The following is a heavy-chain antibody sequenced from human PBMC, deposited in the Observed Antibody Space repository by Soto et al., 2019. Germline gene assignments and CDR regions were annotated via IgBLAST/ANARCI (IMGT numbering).Heavy chain of an antibody. J-gene: IGHJ5*02. CDR3: ARAAGLTPRIPRKNWFDP. Sequence: QVQLVQSGAEVKKPGASVKVSCKASGYTFTSYDINWVRQATGQGLEWMGWMNPNSGNTGYAQKFQGRVTMTRNTSISTAYMELSSLRSEDTAVYYWARAAGLTPRIPRKNWFDPWGQGTLVTVSS. CDR1: GYTFTSYD. V-gene: IGHV1-8*01. CDR2: MNPNSGNT. D-gene: IGHD1-20*01.